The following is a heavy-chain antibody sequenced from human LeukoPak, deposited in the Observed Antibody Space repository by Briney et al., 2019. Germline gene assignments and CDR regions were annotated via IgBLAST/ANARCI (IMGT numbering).Heavy chain of an antibody. CDR2: ICSGGST. V-gene: IGHV3-53*01. Sequence: GGSLRLSCAASGFTVSSNYMSWVRQAPGKGLEWVSVICSGGSTYYADSVKGRFTISRDNSKNTLYLQMNSLRAEDTAVYYCARAPTSMVRGVYADYWGQGTLVTVSS. CDR1: GFTVSSNY. CDR3: ARAPTSMVRGVYADY. J-gene: IGHJ4*02. D-gene: IGHD3-10*01.